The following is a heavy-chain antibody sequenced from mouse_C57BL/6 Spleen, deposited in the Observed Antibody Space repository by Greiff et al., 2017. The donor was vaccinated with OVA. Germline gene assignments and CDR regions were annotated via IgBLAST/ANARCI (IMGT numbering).Heavy chain of an antibody. V-gene: IGHV5-9-1*02. D-gene: IGHD2-4*01. CDR3: TRDRGYDYPYYFDY. CDR2: ISSGGDYI. J-gene: IGHJ2*01. Sequence: EVKVEESGEGLVKPGGSLKLSCAASGFTFSSYAMSWVRQTPEKRLEWVAYISSGGDYIYYADTVKGRFTISRDNARNTLYLQMSSLKSEDTAMYYCTRDRGYDYPYYFDYWGQGTTLTVSS. CDR1: GFTFSSYA.